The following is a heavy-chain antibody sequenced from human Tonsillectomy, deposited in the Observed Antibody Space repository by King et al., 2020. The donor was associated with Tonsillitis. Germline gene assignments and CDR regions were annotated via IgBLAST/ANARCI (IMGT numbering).Heavy chain of an antibody. CDR1: GFTVSSNY. CDR2: IYIDGTT. D-gene: IGHD3-10*01. CDR3: ARDLRSNYFYYYGMDV. J-gene: IGHJ6*02. V-gene: IGHV3-66*01. Sequence: VQLVESGGGLVPPGRSLRLSCAASGFTVSSNYMSWVRQAPGKGLDWVSVIYIDGTTFYAESVKGRFTISRDNSKNTLFLQMNTLRAEDTAVYYCARDLRSNYFYYYGMDVWGQGTTVTVSS.